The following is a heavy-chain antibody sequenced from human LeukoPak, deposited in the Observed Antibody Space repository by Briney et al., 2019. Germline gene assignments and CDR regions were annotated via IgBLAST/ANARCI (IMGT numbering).Heavy chain of an antibody. CDR3: VRDGHRLYDYYYYYMDV. D-gene: IGHD2-2*02. V-gene: IGHV1-18*01. Sequence: ASVKVSCKASGYTFTRYGISWVRQAPGQRLEWMGWISAYNGHTNYTQKLQGRVTMTTDTSTSTAYMELRSLRSDDTAVYFCVRDGHRLYDYYYYYMDVWGKGTTVTVSS. J-gene: IGHJ6*03. CDR2: ISAYNGHT. CDR1: GYTFTRYG.